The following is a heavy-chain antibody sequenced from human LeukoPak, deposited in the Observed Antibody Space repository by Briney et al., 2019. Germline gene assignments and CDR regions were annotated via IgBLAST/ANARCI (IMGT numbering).Heavy chain of an antibody. Sequence: GGSLRLSCAASGFTFSSYWMSWVRQAPGKGLEWVANIKQDGSEKYYVDSVKGRFTISRDNAKNSLYPQMNSLRAEDTAVYYCARGMAAAKIYYYYYYMDVWGKGTTVTVSS. D-gene: IGHD6-13*01. CDR1: GFTFSSYW. J-gene: IGHJ6*03. CDR2: IKQDGSEK. CDR3: ARGMAAAKIYYYYYYMDV. V-gene: IGHV3-7*01.